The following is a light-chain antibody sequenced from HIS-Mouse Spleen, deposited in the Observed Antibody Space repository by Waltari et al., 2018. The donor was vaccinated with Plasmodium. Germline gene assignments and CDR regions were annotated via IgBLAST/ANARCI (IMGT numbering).Light chain of an antibody. CDR1: QSVSSSY. V-gene: IGKV3-20*01. CDR2: GAS. J-gene: IGKJ5*01. Sequence: DIVLTQSPGTLSLSPGARATLPCRASQSVSSSYLALYQQKPSQDPRLLILGASRSATGIPDRFSGLGSGTDVTLTISRLEPEVCAVYDCQQYGSAPITFGQVTRLEIK. CDR3: QQYGSAPIT.